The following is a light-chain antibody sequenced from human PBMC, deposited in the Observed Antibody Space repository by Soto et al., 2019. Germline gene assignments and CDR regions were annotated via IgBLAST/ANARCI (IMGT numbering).Light chain of an antibody. CDR3: CSFTNSYTWV. V-gene: IGLV2-14*01. J-gene: IGLJ3*02. CDR2: EVS. Sequence: QPVLTQPASVSGSPGQSITISCTGTSSDVGGYNYVSWFQHHPGKVPKLMIYEVSHRPSGVSDRFSGSKSGTTASLTISGLQAEDEADYYCCSFTNSYTWVFGGGTKVNVL. CDR1: SSDVGGYNY.